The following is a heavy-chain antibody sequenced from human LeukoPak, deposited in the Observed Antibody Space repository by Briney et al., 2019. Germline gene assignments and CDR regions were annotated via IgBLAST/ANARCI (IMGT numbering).Heavy chain of an antibody. CDR3: AKQALVVVAATLSYYYYMDV. D-gene: IGHD2-15*01. J-gene: IGHJ6*03. Sequence: ARSRRLSCVASGLSFSRYGMRWVRQAPGKGLGWEASILKDGSDSYYADSVKGRLIISRDNSKNTLYLQMNSLRAEDTAVYYCAKQALVVVAATLSYYYYMDVWGKGTTVTVSS. CDR2: ILKDGSDS. CDR1: GLSFSRYG. V-gene: IGHV3-33*06.